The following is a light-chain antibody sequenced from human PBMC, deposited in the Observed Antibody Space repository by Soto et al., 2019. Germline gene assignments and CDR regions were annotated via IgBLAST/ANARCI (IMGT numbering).Light chain of an antibody. Sequence: DIQMTQSPSSPSASVGDRVTITCRARQSISSYLNWYQQKPGKAPKLLIYAASSLQSGVPSRFSGSGSGTDFTLTISSLQPEDFATYYCQQSYSTPRTFGQGTKLEIK. J-gene: IGKJ2*01. V-gene: IGKV1-39*01. CDR3: QQSYSTPRT. CDR2: AAS. CDR1: QSISSY.